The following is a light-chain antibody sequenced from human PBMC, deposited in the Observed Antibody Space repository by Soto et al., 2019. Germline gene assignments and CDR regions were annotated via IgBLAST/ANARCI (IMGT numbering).Light chain of an antibody. CDR3: QEYNSYWT. Sequence: IVLTQSPGTLCLSPGQRANLSCRASQTVSSNLAWYQQKLGQVPRLLIYGASNRATGIPDRFGGSGSGTEFTLTISSLQPDDFGTYYCQEYNSYWTFGQGTKVDIK. CDR1: QTVSSN. V-gene: IGKV3D-15*01. J-gene: IGKJ1*01. CDR2: GAS.